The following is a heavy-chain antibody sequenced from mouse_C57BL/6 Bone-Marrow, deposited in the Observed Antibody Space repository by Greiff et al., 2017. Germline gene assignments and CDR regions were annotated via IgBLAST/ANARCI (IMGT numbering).Heavy chain of an antibody. CDR2: IDPSDSET. CDR1: GYTFTSYW. J-gene: IGHJ2*01. V-gene: IGHV1-52*01. Sequence: QVQLKQPGAELVRPGSSVKLSCKASGYTFTSYWMHWVKQRPIQGLEWIGNIDPSDSETHYNQKFKDKATLTVAKSSSTAYMQLSSLTSEDSAVYYCARCYYGSSPFDYWGQGTTLTVSS. D-gene: IGHD1-1*01. CDR3: ARCYYGSSPFDY.